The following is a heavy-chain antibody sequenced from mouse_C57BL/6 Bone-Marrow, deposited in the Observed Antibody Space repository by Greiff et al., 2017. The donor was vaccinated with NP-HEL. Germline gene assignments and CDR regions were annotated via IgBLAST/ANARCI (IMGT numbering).Heavy chain of an antibody. CDR3: ARYDYEYDY. CDR1: GYTFTDYY. D-gene: IGHD2-4*01. Sequence: VQLQESGAELVRPGASVKLSCKASGYTFTDYYIIWVKQRPGQGLEWIARIYPGSGNTYYNEKFKGKATLTAEKSSSTAYMQLSSLTSEDSAVYVCARYDYEYDYWGQGTTLTVSS. J-gene: IGHJ2*01. CDR2: IYPGSGNT. V-gene: IGHV1-76*01.